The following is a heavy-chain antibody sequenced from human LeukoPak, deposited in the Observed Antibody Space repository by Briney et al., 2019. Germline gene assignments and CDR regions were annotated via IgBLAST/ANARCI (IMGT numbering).Heavy chain of an antibody. Sequence: VASVKVSCKASGYTFTSYGISWVRQAPGQGLEWMGWISAYNGNTNYAQKLQGRVTMTADTSTSTAYMELRSLRSDDTAVYYCARDLSGLSAFEIWGQGTMVTVSS. CDR2: ISAYNGNT. CDR1: GYTFTSYG. D-gene: IGHD5-12*01. CDR3: ARDLSGLSAFEI. V-gene: IGHV1-18*01. J-gene: IGHJ3*02.